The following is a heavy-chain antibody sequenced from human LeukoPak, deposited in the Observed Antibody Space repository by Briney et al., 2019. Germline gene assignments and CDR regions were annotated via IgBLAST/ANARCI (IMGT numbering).Heavy chain of an antibody. CDR1: GYTFTSYY. V-gene: IGHV1-46*01. CDR3: ARDVAILCSSTSCYYGDFDY. CDR2: INPSGGST. D-gene: IGHD2-2*01. Sequence: ASVKVSCKASGYTFTSYYMHWVRQAPGQGLEWMGIINPSGGSTSYAQKFQGRVTMTRDTSTSTVYMELSSLRSEDTAVYYCARDVAILCSSTSCYYGDFDYWGQGTLVTVSS. J-gene: IGHJ4*02.